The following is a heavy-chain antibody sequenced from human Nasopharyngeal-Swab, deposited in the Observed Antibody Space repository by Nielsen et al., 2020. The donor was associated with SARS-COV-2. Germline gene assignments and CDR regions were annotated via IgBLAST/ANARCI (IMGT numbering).Heavy chain of an antibody. CDR2: IYHSGST. D-gene: IGHD6-19*01. V-gene: IGHV4-4*02. CDR1: GGSISSSNW. J-gene: IGHJ3*02. Sequence: GTLSLTCAVSGGSISSSNWWSWVRQPPGKGLEWIGEIYHSGSTNYNPSLKSRVTISVDKSKNQFSLKLSSVTAADTAVYYCASRYSSGWGAFDIWGQGTMVTVSS. CDR3: ASRYSSGWGAFDI.